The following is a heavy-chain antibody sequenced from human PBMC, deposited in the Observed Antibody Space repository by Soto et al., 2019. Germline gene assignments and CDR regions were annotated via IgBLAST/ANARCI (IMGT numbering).Heavy chain of an antibody. CDR2: ISAYNGNT. CDR3: AISRSSCWYVGWFDP. V-gene: IGHV1-18*04. CDR1: GYTFTSYG. Sequence: QGQLVQSGAEVKKPGASVKVSCKASGYTFTSYGSSWVRQAPGQGHEGMGWISAYNGNTNYAQKLQGRVTMTTDTSTCTAYMELRSLRSDDTAVYYCAISRSSCWYVGWFDPWGQGTLVTVSS. J-gene: IGHJ5*02. D-gene: IGHD6-19*01.